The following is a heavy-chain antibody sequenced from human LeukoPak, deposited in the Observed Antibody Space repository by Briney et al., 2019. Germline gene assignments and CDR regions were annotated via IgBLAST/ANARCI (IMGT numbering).Heavy chain of an antibody. J-gene: IGHJ3*02. CDR2: ISSSGSTI. Sequence: PGGSLRLSCAASGFTFSSYEMNWVRQAPGKGLEWVSYISSSGSTIYYADSVKGRFTISRDNAKNSLYLQMNSLRAEDTAVYYCASKSSWSGDDAFDIWGQGTMVTVSS. CDR3: ASKSSWSGDDAFDI. D-gene: IGHD6-13*01. V-gene: IGHV3-48*03. CDR1: GFTFSSYE.